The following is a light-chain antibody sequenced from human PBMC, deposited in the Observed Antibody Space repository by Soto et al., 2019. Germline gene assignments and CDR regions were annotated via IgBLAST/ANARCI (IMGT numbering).Light chain of an antibody. CDR2: DAS. CDR3: QQYNGYFRT. V-gene: IGKV1-33*01. J-gene: IGKJ2*01. Sequence: DIQMTQSPSSLSASVGDRVTISCQASQDISSYLNWYQQKPGKAPKLLIYDASNLETGVPSRFSGSGSGTEFTLIISSLQPDDSATYYCQQYNGYFRTFGQGTKLQIK. CDR1: QDISSY.